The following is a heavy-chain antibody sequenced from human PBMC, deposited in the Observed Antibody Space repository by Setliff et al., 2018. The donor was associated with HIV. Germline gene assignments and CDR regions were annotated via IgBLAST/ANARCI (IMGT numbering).Heavy chain of an antibody. CDR3: ARTRYYYDSSSYYFQYYYYMDV. Sequence: SETLSLTCTVSDGSISNYYWSWIRQPPGKGLEWIGYISYSGSTNYNPSLKSRVTISVDTSKNQFSLKLSSVTAADTAVYYCARTRYYYDSSSYYFQYYYYMDVWGKGTTVTV. V-gene: IGHV4-59*01. CDR2: ISYSGST. J-gene: IGHJ6*03. CDR1: DGSISNYY. D-gene: IGHD3-22*01.